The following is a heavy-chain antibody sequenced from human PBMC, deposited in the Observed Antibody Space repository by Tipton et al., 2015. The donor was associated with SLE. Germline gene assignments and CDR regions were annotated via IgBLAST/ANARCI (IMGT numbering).Heavy chain of an antibody. D-gene: IGHD3-10*01. CDR3: ARFSRRGYYFDF. V-gene: IGHV4-39*07. Sequence: TLSLTCTVSGGSFLTTDYYWGWIRQPPGKGLEWLGSIYYSGSPYQNPSLKSRVTMSTDTSKNQFYLKVNSVTAADTAVYYCARFSRRGYYFDFWGQGTLVTVSS. CDR1: GGSFLTTDYY. CDR2: IYYSGSP. J-gene: IGHJ4*02.